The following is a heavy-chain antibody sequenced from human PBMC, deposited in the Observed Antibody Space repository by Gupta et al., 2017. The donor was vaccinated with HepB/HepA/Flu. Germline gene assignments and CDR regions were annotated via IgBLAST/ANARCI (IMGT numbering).Heavy chain of an antibody. V-gene: IGHV4-34*01. CDR1: GGSFSGYY. J-gene: IGHJ4*02. CDR3: ASLAIAAADPPGDY. Sequence: QVQLQPWGAGLLKPSETLSLTCAVYGGSFSGYYWSWIRQPPGKGLEWIGEINHSGSTNYNPSLKSRVTISVDTSKNQFSLKLSSVTAADTAVYYCASLAIAAADPPGDYWGQGTLVTVSS. CDR2: INHSGST. D-gene: IGHD6-13*01.